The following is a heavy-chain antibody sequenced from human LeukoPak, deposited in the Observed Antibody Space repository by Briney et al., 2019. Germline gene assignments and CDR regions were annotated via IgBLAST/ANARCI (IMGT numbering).Heavy chain of an antibody. CDR3: ARARYCSSTSCYTRGGDYYYMDV. J-gene: IGHJ6*03. CDR1: GGSINSYY. D-gene: IGHD2-2*02. CDR2: IYYSGST. V-gene: IGHV4-59*01. Sequence: SETLSLTCTVSGGSINSYYWSWIRQPPGKGLEWIGYIYYSGSTNYNPSLKSRVTISVDTSKNQFSLKLSSVTAADTAVYYCARARYCSSTSCYTRGGDYYYMDVWGKGTTVTVSS.